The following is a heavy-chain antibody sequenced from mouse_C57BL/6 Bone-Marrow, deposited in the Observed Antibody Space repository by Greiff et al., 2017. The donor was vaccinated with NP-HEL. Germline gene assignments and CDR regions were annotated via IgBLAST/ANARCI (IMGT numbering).Heavy chain of an antibody. Sequence: VQLQQPGAELVKPWASVKMSCKASDYIFTSYWLTWVQQRPGLGLVWIGDLYPGRGSTNFNAQFKGKATLTVDTSSSTAYMQLSSLTSEDSAVYYCASKRGWFYWYFDVWGTGTTVTVSS. J-gene: IGHJ1*03. V-gene: IGHV1-55*01. CDR1: DYIFTSYW. D-gene: IGHD2-3*01. CDR2: LYPGRGST. CDR3: ASKRGWFYWYFDV.